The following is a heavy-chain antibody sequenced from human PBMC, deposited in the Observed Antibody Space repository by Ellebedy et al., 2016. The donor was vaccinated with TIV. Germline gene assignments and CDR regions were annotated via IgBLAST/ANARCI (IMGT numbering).Heavy chain of an antibody. V-gene: IGHV4-39*01. Sequence: SETLSLXXTVSGGSISSRYYYWGWIRQSPGKGLQWIGSIYYSGSTYYNPSLKSRVTISVDTSKNKFSLNLSSVTAADTTVYYCARQGRGSSWNEGAYYFDYWGQGTLVTVSS. CDR3: ARQGRGSSWNEGAYYFDY. CDR2: IYYSGST. J-gene: IGHJ4*02. CDR1: GGSISSRYYY. D-gene: IGHD6-13*01.